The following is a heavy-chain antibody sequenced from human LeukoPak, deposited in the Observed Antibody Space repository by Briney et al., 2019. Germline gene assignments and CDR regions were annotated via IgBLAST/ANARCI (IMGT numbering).Heavy chain of an antibody. CDR3: ATEPHLRGLFS. J-gene: IGHJ4*02. V-gene: IGHV1-24*01. CDR2: FDPEDGET. CDR1: GYTLTELS. Sequence: ASVKVSCKVSGYTLTELSMHWVRQAPGEGLEWVGGFDPEDGETIYAQKFQGRVTITEDASTDTAYMELSSLRSEDTAVYYCATEPHLRGLFSWGQGTLVTVSS. D-gene: IGHD3-10*01.